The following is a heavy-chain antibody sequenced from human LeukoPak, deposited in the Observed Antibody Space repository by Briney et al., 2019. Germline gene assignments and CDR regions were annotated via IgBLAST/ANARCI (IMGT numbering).Heavy chain of an antibody. CDR2: INPYGGST. J-gene: IGHJ4*02. CDR3: ARSSQNYGSGSYYRPLDY. D-gene: IGHD3-10*01. V-gene: IGHV1-46*01. Sequence: ASVKVSCKASGYTFTTYYMHWVRQAPGQGLEWMGLINPYGGSTSYAQKFQDRVTMTRDTSTSTVYMELSSLRSEDTAVYYCARSSQNYGSGSYYRPLDYWGQGTLVTVSS. CDR1: GYTFTTYY.